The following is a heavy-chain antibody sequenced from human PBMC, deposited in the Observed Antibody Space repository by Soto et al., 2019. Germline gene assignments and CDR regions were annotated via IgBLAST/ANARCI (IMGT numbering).Heavy chain of an antibody. CDR3: VRATLSWGHYYFRGLDV. CDR1: GFMFGTYW. Sequence: GGSLRLSCAATGFMFGTYWMSWVRQAPGKGLEWVANIKHDGNEKYYADSVKGRFTVSRDNVKNFLHLQMSSLRGDDTGVYFCVRATLSWGHYYFRGLDVWGQGTTVTVSS. V-gene: IGHV3-7*01. J-gene: IGHJ6*02. CDR2: IKHDGNEK. D-gene: IGHD3-22*01.